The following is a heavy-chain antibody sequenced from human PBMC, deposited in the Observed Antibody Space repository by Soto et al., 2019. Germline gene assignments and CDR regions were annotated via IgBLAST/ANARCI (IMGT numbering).Heavy chain of an antibody. CDR2: ISSSSSYT. V-gene: IGHV3-11*06. CDR3: ARSPNMVRGVTHFDY. Sequence: QVQLVESGGGLVKPGGSLRLSCAASGFTFSDYYMSWIRQAPGKGLEWVSYISSSSSYTNYADSVQGRFTISRDNAKNSLYLQMNSLRAEDTAVYYCARSPNMVRGVTHFDYWGQGTLVTVSS. CDR1: GFTFSDYY. J-gene: IGHJ4*02. D-gene: IGHD3-10*01.